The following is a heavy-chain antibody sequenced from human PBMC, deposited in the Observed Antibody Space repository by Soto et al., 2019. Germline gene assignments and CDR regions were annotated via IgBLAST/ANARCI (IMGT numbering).Heavy chain of an antibody. D-gene: IGHD1-26*01. CDR1: GGTFSSYT. CDR2: IIPILGIA. V-gene: IGHV1-69*02. Sequence: QVQLVQSGAEVKKPGSSVKVSCKASGGTFSSYTISWVRQAPGQGLEWMGRIIPILGIANYAQKFQGRVTMXAXKXXSTAYMELSRLRSEDTAVYYCARLIVGATTNAFDIWGQGTMVTVSS. J-gene: IGHJ3*02. CDR3: ARLIVGATTNAFDI.